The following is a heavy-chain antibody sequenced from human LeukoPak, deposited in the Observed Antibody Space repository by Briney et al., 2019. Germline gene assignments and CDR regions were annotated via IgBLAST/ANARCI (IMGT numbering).Heavy chain of an antibody. CDR1: GGSISSSSDY. V-gene: IGHV4-39*07. D-gene: IGHD3-10*02. J-gene: IGHJ6*02. CDR2: VYYSGGT. CDR3: ATTTFGYYYGMDV. Sequence: SGTLSLTCTVSGGSISSSSDYWAWIRQPPGKGLMWIGSVYYSGGTYYNPSLKSRVTISVGTSKNQFSLTLSSVTAADTAVYYCATTTFGYYYGMDVWGQGTTVTVS.